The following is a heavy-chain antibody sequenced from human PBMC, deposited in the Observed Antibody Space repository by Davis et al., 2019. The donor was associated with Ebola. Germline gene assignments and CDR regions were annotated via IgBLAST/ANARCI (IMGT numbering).Heavy chain of an antibody. J-gene: IGHJ6*02. CDR3: ARHTGTGLRWYGNYYYGMDV. Sequence: ESLKISCAASGFTFSSYSMNWVRQHPGKGLEWIGYIYNSGDTFNNPSLQSRVTISADTSKNQFSLKLSSVTAADTAVYYCARHTGTGLRWYGNYYYGMDVWGQGTTVTVSS. CDR2: IYNSGDT. D-gene: IGHD6-13*01. CDR1: GFTFSSYS. V-gene: IGHV4-59*08.